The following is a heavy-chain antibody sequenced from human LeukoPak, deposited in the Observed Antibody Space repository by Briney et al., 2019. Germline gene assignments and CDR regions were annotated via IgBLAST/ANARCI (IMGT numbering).Heavy chain of an antibody. D-gene: IGHD5-18*01. Sequence: PGGSLRLSCAASGFTFSSYWMHWVRQAPGKGLVWVSRINSDGSGTSYADSVKGRFTISRDNAKNTLYLQMNSLRAEDTAVYYCARMFTAMVPGWYFDLWGRGTLVTVSS. CDR1: GFTFSSYW. CDR3: ARMFTAMVPGWYFDL. V-gene: IGHV3-74*01. CDR2: INSDGSGT. J-gene: IGHJ2*01.